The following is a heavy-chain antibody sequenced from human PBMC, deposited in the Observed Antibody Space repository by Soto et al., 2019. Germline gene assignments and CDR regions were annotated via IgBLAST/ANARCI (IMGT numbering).Heavy chain of an antibody. D-gene: IGHD2-2*01. J-gene: IGHJ3*02. Sequence: PSETLSLTCTVSGGSISSYYWSWIRQPPGKGLDWIGYIHYRGSTNYNPSLKSRVTISVDTSKNQFSLKLSSVTAADTAVYYCARTISRDGGAFDIWGQGKMVT. CDR3: ARTISRDGGAFDI. V-gene: IGHV4-59*01. CDR2: IHYRGST. CDR1: GGSISSYY.